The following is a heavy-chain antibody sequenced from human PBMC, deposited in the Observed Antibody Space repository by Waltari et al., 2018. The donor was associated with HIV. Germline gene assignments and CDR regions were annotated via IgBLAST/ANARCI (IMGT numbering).Heavy chain of an antibody. D-gene: IGHD2-21*01. J-gene: IGHJ6*02. CDR1: GGSLGTYY. CDR3: AGIVHRASYSMDV. V-gene: IGHV4-34*02. CDR2: INPSGGT. Sequence: QVQLQQWGAGLLKPSETLSVTCTVSGGSLGTYYWNWVRHFPGKGREWIGEINPSGGTTYKPSLKGRVTISRDWSKNRFSRKLTSVTAADTARYCCAGIVHRASYSMDVWGQGTTVTVSS.